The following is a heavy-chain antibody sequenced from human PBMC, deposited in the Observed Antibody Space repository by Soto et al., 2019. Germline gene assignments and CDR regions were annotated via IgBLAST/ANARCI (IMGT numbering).Heavy chain of an antibody. Sequence: SETLSLTFTVSGGSIGSGGYFWSWILHHPGKGLEWIGYIYYSGSTYYNPSLMSRVTISVDTSKNQFSLKLSSVTAADTAVYYCARSIDPWGQGTLVTVSS. CDR2: IYYSGST. CDR1: GGSIGSGGYF. V-gene: IGHV4-31*03. J-gene: IGHJ5*02. CDR3: ARSIDP.